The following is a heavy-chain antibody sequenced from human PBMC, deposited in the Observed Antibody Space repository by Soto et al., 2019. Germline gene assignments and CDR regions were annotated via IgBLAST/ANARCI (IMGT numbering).Heavy chain of an antibody. CDR1: GFTFSSYG. D-gene: IGHD6-19*01. CDR3: AKDISQWVAVAGRGPY. CDR2: ISYDGSNK. J-gene: IGHJ4*02. Sequence: QVQLVESGGGVVQPGRSLRLSCAASGFTFSSYGMHWVRQAPGKGLEWVAAISYDGSNKYYADSVKGRFTIYRDNSKNTLYMQMNSLRAEDTAVYYCAKDISQWVAVAGRGPYWGQGTLVTVSS. V-gene: IGHV3-30*18.